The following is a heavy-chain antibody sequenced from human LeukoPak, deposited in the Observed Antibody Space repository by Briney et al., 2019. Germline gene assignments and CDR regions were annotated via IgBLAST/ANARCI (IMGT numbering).Heavy chain of an antibody. J-gene: IGHJ1*01. V-gene: IGHV3-30*04. D-gene: IGHD6-19*01. CDR1: RFTFSSFA. Sequence: GGSLRLSCAASRFTFSSFAMHWVRQAPGKGLEWVAVISYDGSNKYHADSVKGRFTISRDNSKNTLYLQMNSLRDEDTAVYYCARDTYRQWLTQGGYFQHWGQGTLVTVSS. CDR2: ISYDGSNK. CDR3: ARDTYRQWLTQGGYFQH.